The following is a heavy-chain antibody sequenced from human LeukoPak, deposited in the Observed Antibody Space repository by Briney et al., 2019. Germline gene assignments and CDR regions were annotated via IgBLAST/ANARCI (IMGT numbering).Heavy chain of an antibody. V-gene: IGHV3-20*04. CDR2: INWNGGST. Sequence: GGSLRLSCAASGFTFDDHGMNWVRQAPGKGLEWVSGINWNGGSTFYADSVKGRFTISRDNAKNALYLQMNSLRAEDTAVYYCAKDRKDWTAVVPAAIRFDPWGQGTLVTVSS. J-gene: IGHJ5*02. CDR3: AKDRKDWTAVVPAAIRFDP. D-gene: IGHD2-2*02. CDR1: GFTFDDHG.